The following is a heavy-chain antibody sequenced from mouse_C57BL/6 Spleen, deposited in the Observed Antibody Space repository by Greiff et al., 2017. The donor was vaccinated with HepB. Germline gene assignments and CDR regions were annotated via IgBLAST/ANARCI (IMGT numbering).Heavy chain of an antibody. CDR2: IYPGSGNT. CDR3: AREIGYYYGSRYYFDY. Sequence: QLQESGPELVKPGASVKISCKASGYTFTDYYINWVKQRPGQGLEWIGWIYPGSGNTKYNEKFKSKATLTVDTSSSTAYMQLSSLTSEDSAVYFCAREIGYYYGSRYYFDYWGQGTTLTVSS. V-gene: IGHV1-84*01. CDR1: GYTFTDYY. D-gene: IGHD1-1*01. J-gene: IGHJ2*01.